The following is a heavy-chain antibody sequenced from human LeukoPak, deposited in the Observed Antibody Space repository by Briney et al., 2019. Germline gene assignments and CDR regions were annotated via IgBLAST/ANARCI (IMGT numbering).Heavy chain of an antibody. CDR3: ARDPPTNYYDSSGYFD. D-gene: IGHD3-22*01. CDR2: ISSSSSYI. CDR1: GFTFSSYS. Sequence: GGSLRLSCAASGFTFSSYSMNWVRQAPGKGLEWVSSISSSSSYIYYADSVKGRFTISRDNAKNSLYLQMNSLRAEDTAVYYCARDPPTNYYDSSGYFDWGQGTLVTVSS. J-gene: IGHJ4*02. V-gene: IGHV3-21*01.